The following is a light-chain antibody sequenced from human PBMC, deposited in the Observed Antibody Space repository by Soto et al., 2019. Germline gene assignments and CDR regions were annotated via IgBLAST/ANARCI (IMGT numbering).Light chain of an antibody. CDR1: KTVASN. J-gene: IGKJ2*01. V-gene: IGKV3-15*01. CDR3: QQYHNWPPQYT. CDR2: GAS. Sequence: EIVVTQSTASLPVSPGDGATLSCRASKTVASNVAWYQQKPGQGPRLLINGASTRSAGVPARFSGSGSGTDFTLTFSSLQSEDFAVYYCQQYHNWPPQYTFGQGTRLQIK.